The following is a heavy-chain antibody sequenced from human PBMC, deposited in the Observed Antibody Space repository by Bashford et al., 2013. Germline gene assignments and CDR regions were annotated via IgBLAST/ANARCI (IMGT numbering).Heavy chain of an antibody. J-gene: IGHJ4*02. V-gene: IGHV1-69*13. CDR3: ARVRKAWPLCFDF. CDR2: IIPIFGTA. Sequence: SVKVSCTASGYTFTDYHVHWVRQAPGQGLEWMGGIIPIFGTANYAQKFQGRVTITADESTSTAYMELSSLRSEDTAVYYCARVRKAWPLCFDFWGQGALVTVSS. D-gene: IGHD5-12*01. CDR1: GYTFTDYH.